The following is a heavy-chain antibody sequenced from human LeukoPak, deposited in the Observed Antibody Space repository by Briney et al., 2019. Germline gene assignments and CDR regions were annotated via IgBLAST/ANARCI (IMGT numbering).Heavy chain of an antibody. CDR3: ARVAPVGHCYYGMDV. J-gene: IGHJ6*04. CDR1: GFTFSSYE. V-gene: IGHV3-48*03. CDR2: IGSSGNTI. Sequence: PGGSLRLSCAASGFTFSSYEMNWVRQAPGKGLEWVSYIGSSGNTIYYADSVKGRFTISRDNGRNSLYLRMNSLRAEDTAVYYCARVAPVGHCYYGMDVWGKGTTVTVSS. D-gene: IGHD4-23*01.